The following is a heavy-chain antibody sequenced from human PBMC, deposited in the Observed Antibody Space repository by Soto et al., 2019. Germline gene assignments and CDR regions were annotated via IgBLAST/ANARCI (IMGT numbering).Heavy chain of an antibody. CDR3: GTHRGGGAY. V-gene: IGHV3-53*01. CDR1: GFTVSNNY. Sequence: EVQLVESGGGLIQPGGSLRLSCAVSGFTVSNNYMSWVRQAPGKGLEGVSVIYSGGYTAYGDSVKGRFTISRDNSKNTLNCQMNGLRAEDGGVYCGGTHRGGGAYWGQGTLVTVSS. D-gene: IGHD3-10*01. J-gene: IGHJ4*02. CDR2: IYSGGYT.